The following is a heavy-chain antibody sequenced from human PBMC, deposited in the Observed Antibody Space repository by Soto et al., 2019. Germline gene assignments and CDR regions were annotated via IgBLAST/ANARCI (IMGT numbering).Heavy chain of an antibody. V-gene: IGHV4-39*01. D-gene: IGHD3-9*01. CDR3: ARQPRILTGYSGNFDY. CDR1: GGAIRSPSYS. Sequence: PXXTLSRPFTVSGGAIRSPSYSWGWIRQPPGMGLEWIGSIYYSGSTYYNPSLKSRVTISVETSKNQFSLKLSSVTAADTAVYYCARQPRILTGYSGNFDYWGKGTMVTVSS. CDR2: IYYSGST. J-gene: IGHJ4*02.